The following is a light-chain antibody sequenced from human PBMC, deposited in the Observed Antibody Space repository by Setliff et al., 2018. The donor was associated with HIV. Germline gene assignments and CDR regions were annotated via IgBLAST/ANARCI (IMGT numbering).Light chain of an antibody. CDR3: GTWDSSLSAGWV. CDR1: SSNVGNNY. Sequence: QSVLTQPPSVSAAPGQKVTISCSGSSSNVGNNYVSWYQQVPGTAPKLLIYDNNKRPSGIPDRFSGSKSGTSATLGITGLQTGDEADYYCGTWDSSLSAGWVFGTGTKGTVL. J-gene: IGLJ1*01. V-gene: IGLV1-51*01. CDR2: DNN.